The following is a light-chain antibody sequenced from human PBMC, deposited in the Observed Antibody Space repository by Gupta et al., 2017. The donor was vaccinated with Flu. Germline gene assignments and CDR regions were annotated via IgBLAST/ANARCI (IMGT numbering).Light chain of an antibody. Sequence: HSVLTPPPSVSPAPGRKVTISCSGSRSNVGSHYVSWYQHLPGTAPKLIIYEDNERPSGIPDRFSGTKSGTSATLAITGLQTGDEADYYCETKHGILNAYVFGPGTKVTVL. J-gene: IGLJ1*01. CDR3: ETKHGILNAYV. CDR1: RSNVGSHY. V-gene: IGLV1-51*02. CDR2: EDN.